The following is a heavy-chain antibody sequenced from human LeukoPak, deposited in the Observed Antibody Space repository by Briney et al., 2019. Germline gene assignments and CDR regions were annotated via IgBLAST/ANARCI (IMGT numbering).Heavy chain of an antibody. CDR1: GCSISSYY. J-gene: IGHJ5*02. V-gene: IGHV4-59*08. D-gene: IGHD3-3*01. Sequence: SETLSLTCTVSGCSISSYYWSWIRQPPGKGLEWIGNIYDSGSTNYNPSLTSPVTLSVDTSHNHFSLRLRSVTAADTAMYYCARQAYTDFWNAFPFDPWGEGALVTVSS. CDR2: IYDSGST. CDR3: ARQAYTDFWNAFPFDP.